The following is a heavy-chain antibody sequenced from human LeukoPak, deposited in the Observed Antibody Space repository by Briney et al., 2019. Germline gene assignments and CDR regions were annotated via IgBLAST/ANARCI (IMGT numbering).Heavy chain of an antibody. J-gene: IGHJ4*02. CDR1: GYTFTGYY. Sequence: ASVKVSCKASGYTFTGYYMHWVRQAPGQGLEWMGWINPNSGGTNYAQKFQGRVTMTRDASISTAYMELSSLRSEDTAVYYCAREGIGGSYYGGLVYFDYWGQGTLVTVSS. V-gene: IGHV1-2*02. D-gene: IGHD1-26*01. CDR3: AREGIGGSYYGGLVYFDY. CDR2: INPNSGGT.